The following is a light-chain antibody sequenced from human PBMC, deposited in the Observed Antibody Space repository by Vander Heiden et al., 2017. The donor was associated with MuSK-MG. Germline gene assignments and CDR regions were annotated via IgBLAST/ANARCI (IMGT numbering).Light chain of an antibody. CDR3: SSYAGSNKVL. CDR2: AID. Sequence: QSALTQPPSAPGSPGQSVPISCTGTSRDIGIYNYVSWYQQHPGKAPKLMIYAIDKRPSGVPDRFSGSRSANTASLTVSGLQADDEADYFCSSYAGSNKVLFGGGTRLTVL. CDR1: SRDIGIYNY. V-gene: IGLV2-8*01. J-gene: IGLJ3*02.